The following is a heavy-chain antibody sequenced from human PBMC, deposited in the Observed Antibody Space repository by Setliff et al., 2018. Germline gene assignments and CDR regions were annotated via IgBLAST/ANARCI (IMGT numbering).Heavy chain of an antibody. J-gene: IGHJ6*03. CDR3: ARGITSGGYWGQRFLYLDV. Sequence: SETLSLTCSVSGGSISSGGFYWSWIRQSAGRGLEWIGHFHTGGATDYNPSLKSRLTISLDTSKNQFSLRLNSMTAADTAVYYCARGITSGGYWGQRFLYLDVWGRGTTVTVSS. CDR2: FHTGGAT. V-gene: IGHV4-61*09. D-gene: IGHD3-22*01. CDR1: GGSISSGGFY.